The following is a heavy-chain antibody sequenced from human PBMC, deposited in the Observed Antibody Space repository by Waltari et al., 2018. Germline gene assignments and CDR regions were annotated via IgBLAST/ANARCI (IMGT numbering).Heavy chain of an antibody. CDR3: SHYSYYYDTSGYHDY. Sequence: QLQLQESGPGLVKPSETLSLTCTVSVDSISSRTSYYWGWVRQPPGKGLEWVGSILHRGRTYYNTPLKSRVTVSIDTSKNQFYLKLNSVTAADTAVYFCSHYSYYYDTSGYHDYWGQGTLVIVSS. CDR1: VDSISSRTSYY. CDR2: ILHRGRT. D-gene: IGHD3-22*01. V-gene: IGHV4-39*01. J-gene: IGHJ4*02.